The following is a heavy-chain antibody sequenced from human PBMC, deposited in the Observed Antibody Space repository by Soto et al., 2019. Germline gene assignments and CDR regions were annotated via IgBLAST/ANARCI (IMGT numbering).Heavy chain of an antibody. CDR3: ARDYSLGVFDWLLSAQQNDDFDR. D-gene: IGHD3-9*01. J-gene: IGHJ3*02. Sequence: ASVKVSCKASGYTFTSYGISWVRQAPGQGLEWMGWISAYNGNTNYAQKLQGRVTMTTDTSTSTAYMELRSLRSDDTAVYYCARDYSLGVFDWLLSAQQNDDFDRWGQGTMVTVSS. CDR1: GYTFTSYG. CDR2: ISAYNGNT. V-gene: IGHV1-18*01.